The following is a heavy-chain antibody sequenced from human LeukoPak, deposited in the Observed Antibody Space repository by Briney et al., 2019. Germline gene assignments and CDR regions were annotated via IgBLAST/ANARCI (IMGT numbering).Heavy chain of an antibody. CDR2: IYYSGSEST. J-gene: IGHJ3*02. D-gene: IGHD7-27*01. V-gene: IGHV4-59*11. Sequence: PSETLSLTCTVSGGSISGHYWSWIRQPPGKGLEWIGNIYYSGSESTNYNPSFKSRVAISTDTSKNHFSLKLSSVAAADTAVYYWAREKTGAGAFDIWGQGTMVTVSS. CDR1: GGSISGHY. CDR3: AREKTGAGAFDI.